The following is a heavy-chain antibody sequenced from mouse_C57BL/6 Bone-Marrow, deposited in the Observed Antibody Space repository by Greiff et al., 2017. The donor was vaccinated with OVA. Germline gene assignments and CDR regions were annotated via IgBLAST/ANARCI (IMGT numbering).Heavy chain of an antibody. CDR1: GFTFSSYG. CDR2: ISSGGSYT. J-gene: IGHJ2*01. Sequence: DVMLVESGGDLVKPGGSLKLSCAASGFTFSSYGMSWVRQTPDKRLEWVATISSGGSYTYYPDSVKGRFTISRDNAKNTLYLQMSSLKSEDTAVYYCARRVYYFGYWGQGTTLTVSS. CDR3: ARRVYYFGY. V-gene: IGHV5-6*02.